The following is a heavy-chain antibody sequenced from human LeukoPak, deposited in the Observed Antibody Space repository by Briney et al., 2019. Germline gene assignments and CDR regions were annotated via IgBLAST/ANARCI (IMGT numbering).Heavy chain of an antibody. CDR1: GGSISSYY. J-gene: IGHJ3*02. D-gene: IGHD1-14*01. Sequence: SSETLSLTCTVSGGSISSYYWSWIRQPPGKGLEWIGYIYCSGSTNYNPSLKSRVTISVDTSKNQFSLKLSSVTAADTAVYYCASMQPITRSAFDIWGQGTMVTVSS. CDR3: ASMQPITRSAFDI. V-gene: IGHV4-59*08. CDR2: IYCSGST.